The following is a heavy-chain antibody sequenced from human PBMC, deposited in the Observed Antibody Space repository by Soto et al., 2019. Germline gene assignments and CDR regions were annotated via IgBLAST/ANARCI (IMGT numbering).Heavy chain of an antibody. CDR1: GFRLSAYW. D-gene: IGHD4-4*01. V-gene: IGHV3-7*01. CDR2: ISPDGNQR. Sequence: EVQLVESGGGSVQPGESLRLSCEASGFRLSAYWVDWVRQAPGKGLEGVGNISPDGNQRYYVDSMKGRFTISRDNAKNSVYLQMDSLGVEDTAVYYCARVAYSSNYEVLDMWGRGTGVTVSA. J-gene: IGHJ3*02. CDR3: ARVAYSSNYEVLDM.